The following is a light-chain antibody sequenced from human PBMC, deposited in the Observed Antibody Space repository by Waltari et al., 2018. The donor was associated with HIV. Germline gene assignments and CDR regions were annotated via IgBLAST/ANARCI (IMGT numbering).Light chain of an antibody. V-gene: IGLV1-44*01. J-gene: IGLJ3*02. Sequence: QSVLTQPPSVSGPPGQNVTIHCSGSSSNIGSNIVNWYQQLPGAAPKLLIYSNDQRPSGVPDRFSGSKSGTSASLAISGLQSADEADYYCAAWDDSLNGMFGGGTRLTVL. CDR1: SSNIGSNI. CDR3: AAWDDSLNGM. CDR2: SND.